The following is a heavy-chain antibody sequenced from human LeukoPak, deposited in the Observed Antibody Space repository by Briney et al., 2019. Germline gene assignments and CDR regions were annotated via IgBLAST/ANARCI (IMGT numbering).Heavy chain of an antibody. CDR3: ATSNWNDDRYFDY. CDR2: IKQDASEK. V-gene: IGHV3-7*01. Sequence: PGGSLRLSCAASGFTFSSYWMSWVRQAPGKGLEWVANIKQDASEKYYLDSVKGRFTISRDNAKNSLYLQMNSLRAEDTALYYCATSNWNDDRYFDYWGQGTLVTVSS. CDR1: GFTFSSYW. J-gene: IGHJ4*02. D-gene: IGHD1-1*01.